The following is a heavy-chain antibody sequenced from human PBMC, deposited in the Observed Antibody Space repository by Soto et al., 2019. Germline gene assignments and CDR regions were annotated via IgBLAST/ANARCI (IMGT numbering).Heavy chain of an antibody. CDR3: ARYKVVAAILDY. J-gene: IGHJ4*02. CDR2: ISYDGSNK. D-gene: IGHD2-15*01. V-gene: IGHV3-30-3*01. CDR1: GFTFSSYA. Sequence: QVQLVESGGGVVQPGRSLRLSCAASGFTFSSYAMHWVRQAPGKGLEWVAVISYDGSNKYYADSVKGRFTISRDNSKNTLYMQMNSLRAEDTAVYYCARYKVVAAILDYWGQGTLVTVSS.